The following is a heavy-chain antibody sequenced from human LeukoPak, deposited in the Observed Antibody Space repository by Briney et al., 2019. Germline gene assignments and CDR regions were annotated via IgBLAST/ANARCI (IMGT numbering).Heavy chain of an antibody. Sequence: SETLSLTCTVSGGSISSYYWSWIRQPPGKGLEWIGYIYYSGSTSYNPSLKSRVTMSVHTSKNQFSLSLSSVTAADTAVYHCARRYCGGGSCYSSFDYWGQGTLVTVSS. V-gene: IGHV4-59*08. J-gene: IGHJ4*02. CDR1: GGSISSYY. CDR2: IYYSGST. D-gene: IGHD2-15*01. CDR3: ARRYCGGGSCYSSFDY.